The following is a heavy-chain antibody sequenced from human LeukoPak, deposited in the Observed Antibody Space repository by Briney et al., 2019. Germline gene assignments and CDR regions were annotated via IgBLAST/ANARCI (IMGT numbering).Heavy chain of an antibody. J-gene: IGHJ4*02. CDR1: GLSFSTFA. Sequence: GGSLRLSCAASGLSFSTFAMSWVRQGPARGLEWVSSIRGNGETFYADSVKGRFTLSSDSSRNTVYFQLNNLRVEDTALYYCAIMHPYYDGRGYWVQWGQGTLVTVSS. V-gene: IGHV3-23*01. D-gene: IGHD3-22*01. CDR3: AIMHPYYDGRGYWVQ. CDR2: IRGNGET.